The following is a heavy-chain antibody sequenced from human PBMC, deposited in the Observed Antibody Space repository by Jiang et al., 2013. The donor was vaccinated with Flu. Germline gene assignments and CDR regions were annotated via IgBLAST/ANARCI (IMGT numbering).Heavy chain of an antibody. CDR3: ARANRGNYYNYYYGMDV. V-gene: IGHV4-59*01. D-gene: IGHD1-26*01. CDR1: GGSISNFH. J-gene: IGHJ6*02. Sequence: GPGLVKPSETLSLTCTVSGGSISNFHWSWIRQPPGKRLEWIGYIYYSGSTDYNAPLKNRVTISLDTSKNQFSLKLRSVIAADTAVYYCARANRGNYYNYYYGMDVWGQGTTVTVSS. CDR2: IYYSGST.